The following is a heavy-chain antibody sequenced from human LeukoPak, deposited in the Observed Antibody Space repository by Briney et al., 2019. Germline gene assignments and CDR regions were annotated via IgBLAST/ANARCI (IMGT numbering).Heavy chain of an antibody. CDR2: IYYSGST. D-gene: IGHD6-19*01. Sequence: SGTLSLTCTVSDGSICSSSYYWGWIRQPPGKGLEWIGSIYYSGSTYYNPSLKSRVTISVDTSKNQFSLKLSSVTAADTAVYYCARDDAVAGTFYYYGMGVWGQGTTVTVSS. J-gene: IGHJ6*02. CDR1: DGSICSSSYY. V-gene: IGHV4-39*02. CDR3: ARDDAVAGTFYYYGMGV.